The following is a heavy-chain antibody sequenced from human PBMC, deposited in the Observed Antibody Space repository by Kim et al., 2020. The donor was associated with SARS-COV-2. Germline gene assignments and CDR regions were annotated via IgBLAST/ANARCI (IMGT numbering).Heavy chain of an antibody. CDR3: ASPAYGSGSYYKRGHYGMDV. CDR1: GFTFSSYS. D-gene: IGHD3-10*01. J-gene: IGHJ6*02. V-gene: IGHV3-21*01. CDR2: ISSSSSYI. Sequence: GGSLRLSCAASGFTFSSYSMNWVRQAPGKGLEWVSSISSSSSYIYYADSVKGRFTISRDNAKNSLYLQMNSLRAEDTAVYYCASPAYGSGSYYKRGHYGMDVWGQGTTVTVSS.